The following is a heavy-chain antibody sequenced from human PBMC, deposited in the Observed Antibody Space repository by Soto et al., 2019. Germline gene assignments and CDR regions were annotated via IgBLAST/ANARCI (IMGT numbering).Heavy chain of an antibody. D-gene: IGHD3-22*01. Sequence: GASVKVSCKASGFTFTSSAVQWVRQARGQRLEWIGWIVVGSGNTNYAQKFQERVTITRDMSTSTAYMELSSLRSEDTAVYYCAALGGSHYYDSSGYYYNSSWFDPWGQGTLVTVSS. CDR1: GFTFTSSA. J-gene: IGHJ5*02. CDR2: IVVGSGNT. CDR3: AALGGSHYYDSSGYYYNSSWFDP. V-gene: IGHV1-58*01.